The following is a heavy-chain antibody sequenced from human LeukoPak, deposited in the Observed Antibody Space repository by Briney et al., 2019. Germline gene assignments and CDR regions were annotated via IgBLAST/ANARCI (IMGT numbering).Heavy chain of an antibody. CDR1: GFTFSSYG. D-gene: IGHD6-19*01. Sequence: GGSLRLSCAASGFTFSSYGMHWVRQAPGKGLEWVAVIWYDGSNKYYADSVKGRFTISRDNSKNTLYLQMNSLRAEDTAVYYCARAREASSSGYYFDYWGQGTLVTVSS. CDR3: ARAREASSSGYYFDY. J-gene: IGHJ4*02. V-gene: IGHV3-33*01. CDR2: IWYDGSNK.